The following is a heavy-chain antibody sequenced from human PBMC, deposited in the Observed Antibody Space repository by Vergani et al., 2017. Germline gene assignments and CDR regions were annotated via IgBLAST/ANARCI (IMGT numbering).Heavy chain of an antibody. D-gene: IGHD2-2*01. CDR1: GFTFSSYA. CDR2: ISGSGGSR. CDR3: AKGDVVVVPAAEPFDY. Sequence: VQLVESGGGLVQPGGSLRLSCAASGFTFSSYAMSWVRQAPGKGLEWVSAISGSGGSRYYADSVKGRFTISRDNSKNTLYLQMNSLRAEDTAVFYCAKGDVVVVPAAEPFDYWGQGTLVTVSS. J-gene: IGHJ4*02. V-gene: IGHV3-23*04.